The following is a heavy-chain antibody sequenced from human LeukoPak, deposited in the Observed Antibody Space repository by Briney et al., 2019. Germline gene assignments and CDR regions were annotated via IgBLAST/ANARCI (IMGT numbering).Heavy chain of an antibody. Sequence: GSLRLSCAASGFTFSSYSMNWVRQAPGEGLEWVSSISSSSSYIYYADSVKGRFTISRDNAKNSLYLQMNSLRAEDTAVYYCARGNGDYDFWGQGTLVTVSS. D-gene: IGHD4-17*01. CDR2: ISSSSSYI. CDR1: GFTFSSYS. CDR3: ARGNGDYDF. V-gene: IGHV3-21*01. J-gene: IGHJ4*02.